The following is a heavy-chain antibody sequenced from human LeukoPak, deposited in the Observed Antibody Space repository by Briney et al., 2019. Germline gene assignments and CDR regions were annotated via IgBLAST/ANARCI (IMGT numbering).Heavy chain of an antibody. CDR1: GYTFTSYG. D-gene: IGHD6-19*01. CDR3: ASVAVAGPIDY. J-gene: IGHJ4*02. Sequence: GASVKVSCTASGYTFTSYGISWVRQAPGQGLEWMGWISAYNGNTNYAQKLQGRVTMTTDTSTSTAYMELRSLRSDDTAVYYCASVAVAGPIDYWGQGTLVTVSS. CDR2: ISAYNGNT. V-gene: IGHV1-18*04.